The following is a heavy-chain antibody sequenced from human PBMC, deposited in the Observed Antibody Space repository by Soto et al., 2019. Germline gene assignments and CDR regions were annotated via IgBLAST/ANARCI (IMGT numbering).Heavy chain of an antibody. V-gene: IGHV1-46*01. D-gene: IGHD6-19*01. Sequence: AASVKVSCKASGYTFTSYYMHWVRQAPGQGLEWMGIINPSGGSTSYAQKFQGRVTMTRDTSTSTVYMELSSLRSEDTAVYYCAGYSSGWYGMDVWGQGTTVTVSS. CDR2: INPSGGST. CDR1: GYTFTSYY. J-gene: IGHJ6*02. CDR3: AGYSSGWYGMDV.